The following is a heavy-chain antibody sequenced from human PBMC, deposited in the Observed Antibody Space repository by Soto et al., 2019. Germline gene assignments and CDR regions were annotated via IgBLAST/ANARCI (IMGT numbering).Heavy chain of an antibody. V-gene: IGHV4-31*03. CDR3: AASCVACGGFNYYGMGV. Sequence: SETLSLTCTVSGGSISSGGYYWSWIRQHPGKGLEWIGYIYYSGSTYYNPSLKSRVTISVDTSKNQFSLKLSSVTAADTAVYYCAASCVACGGFNYYGMGVWGQGTTVTVSS. CDR1: GGSISSGGYY. CDR2: IYYSGST. D-gene: IGHD5-12*01. J-gene: IGHJ6*02.